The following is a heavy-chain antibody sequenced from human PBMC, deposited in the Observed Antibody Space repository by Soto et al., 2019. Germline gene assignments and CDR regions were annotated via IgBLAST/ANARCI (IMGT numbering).Heavy chain of an antibody. CDR2: IYPGDSDT. CDR1: GCRFTIDW. D-gene: IGHD4-17*01. Sequence: RGASLKLSGKGSGCRFTIDWIGCVRQLPGKGLEWMGIIYPGDSDTRYNPSFQGQVTISVDKSTSTAYLEWNSLKASDTAIYYCARPETPTRSNDHDYPFDLWGQGTLVTVSS. J-gene: IGHJ4*02. CDR3: ARPETPTRSNDHDYPFDL. V-gene: IGHV5-51*01.